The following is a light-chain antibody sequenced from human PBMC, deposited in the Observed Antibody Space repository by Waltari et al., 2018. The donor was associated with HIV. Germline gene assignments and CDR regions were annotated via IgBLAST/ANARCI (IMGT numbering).Light chain of an antibody. Sequence: EIVLTQSPATLSLSPGERVSLSCRASINVGRYLAWYQQKPGQAPRLLIYDVSTRATGIPARFSGSGSGTDFTLTIKNLQPGDFATYFCQQSDSFPYTFGPGTKLDI. CDR3: QQSDSFPYT. J-gene: IGKJ2*01. CDR2: DVS. CDR1: INVGRY. V-gene: IGKV3-11*01.